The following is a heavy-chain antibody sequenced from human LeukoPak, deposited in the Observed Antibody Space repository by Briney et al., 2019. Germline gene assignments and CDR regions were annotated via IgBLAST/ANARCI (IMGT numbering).Heavy chain of an antibody. CDR3: AKDDDGHHHGVDH. V-gene: IGHV3-23*01. Sequence: GGSLRLSCAVSGITLSNYGMGWVRQAPGKGLEWVAGISDSAGDTYYADSVKGRFTISRDNSMNTLYLQMSSLRADDTALYYCAKDDDGHHHGVDHWGQGTLVTVSS. CDR2: ISDSAGDT. J-gene: IGHJ4*02. D-gene: IGHD4-17*01. CDR1: GITLSNYG.